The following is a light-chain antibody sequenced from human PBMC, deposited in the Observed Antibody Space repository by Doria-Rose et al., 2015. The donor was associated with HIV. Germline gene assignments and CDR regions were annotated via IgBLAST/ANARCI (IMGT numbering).Light chain of an antibody. V-gene: IGKV3-20*01. CDR2: DGS. Sequence: TQSPGTLSLSPGERATLFCRASQSFSSTYLDWYQQKPGQAPSLLIYDGSTRSTGIPDRFSASGSGTDFTLTINRLEPDDCALYYCHQYGTSWTFGQGTKVEI. CDR1: QSFSSTY. CDR3: HQYGTSWT. J-gene: IGKJ1*01.